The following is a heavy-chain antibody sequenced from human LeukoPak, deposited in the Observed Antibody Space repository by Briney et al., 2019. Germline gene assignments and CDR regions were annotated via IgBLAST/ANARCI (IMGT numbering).Heavy chain of an antibody. CDR1: GFTFSSYA. V-gene: IGHV3-23*01. CDR2: ISGSGGST. Sequence: GGSLRLSCAASGFTFSSYAMSWVRQVPGKGLEWVSAISGSGGSTYYADSVKGRFTISRDNSKNTLYLQMNSLRAEDTAVYYCARGVLYYGSGSHLDYWGQGTLVTVSS. J-gene: IGHJ4*02. CDR3: ARGVLYYGSGSHLDY. D-gene: IGHD3-10*01.